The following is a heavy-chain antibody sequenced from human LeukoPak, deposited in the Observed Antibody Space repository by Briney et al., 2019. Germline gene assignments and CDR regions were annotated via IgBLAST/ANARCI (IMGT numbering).Heavy chain of an antibody. Sequence: SETLSLTCTVSGGSISSYYWSWIRQPPGKGLEWIGYIYYSGSTYYNPSLKSRVTISVDTSKNQFSLKLSSVTAADTAVYYCARKEYSSSSWQPFDYWGQGTLVTVSS. V-gene: IGHV4-59*12. D-gene: IGHD6-13*01. CDR3: ARKEYSSSSWQPFDY. CDR2: IYYSGST. CDR1: GGSISSYY. J-gene: IGHJ4*02.